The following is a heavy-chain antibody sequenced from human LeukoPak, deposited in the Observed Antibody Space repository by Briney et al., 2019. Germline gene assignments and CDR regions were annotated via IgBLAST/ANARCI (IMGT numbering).Heavy chain of an antibody. Sequence: SETLSLTCTVSGGSISSYYWSWIRQPAGKGLEWIGRIYTSGSTNYNPSLKSRVTMSVDTSKNQFSLKLSSVTAADTAVYYCARDLFSSSWPHNWFDPWGQGTLVTVSS. V-gene: IGHV4-4*07. CDR2: IYTSGST. J-gene: IGHJ5*02. CDR3: ARDLFSSSWPHNWFDP. D-gene: IGHD6-13*01. CDR1: GGSISSYY.